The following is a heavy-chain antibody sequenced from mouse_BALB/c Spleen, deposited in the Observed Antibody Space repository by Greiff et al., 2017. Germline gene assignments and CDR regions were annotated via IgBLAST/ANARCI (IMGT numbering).Heavy chain of an antibody. CDR3: VRHGDYRYEGYAMDY. Sequence: EVHLVESGGGLVQPKGSLKLSCAASGFTFNTYAMNWVRQAPGKGLEWVARIRSKSNNYATYYADSVKDRFTISRDDSQSMLYLQMNNLKTEDTAMYYCVRHGDYRYEGYAMDYWGQGTSVTVSS. J-gene: IGHJ4*01. D-gene: IGHD2-14*01. CDR2: IRSKSNNYAT. V-gene: IGHV10-1*02. CDR1: GFTFNTYA.